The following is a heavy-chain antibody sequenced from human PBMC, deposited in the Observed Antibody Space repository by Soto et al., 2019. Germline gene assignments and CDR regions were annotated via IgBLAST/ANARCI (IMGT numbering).Heavy chain of an antibody. D-gene: IGHD5-12*01. V-gene: IGHV4-31*03. CDR1: GGSISSGDYY. J-gene: IGHJ4*02. CDR2: IYYSGST. CDR3: ARQKVEMATILAFDY. Sequence: SETLSLTCIVSGGSISSGDYYWSWIRQHPGKGLEWIGYIYYSGSTYYNPSLKSRVTISIDTSNNQLSLKLSSVTAADTAMYYCARQKVEMATILAFDYWGQGTLVTVSS.